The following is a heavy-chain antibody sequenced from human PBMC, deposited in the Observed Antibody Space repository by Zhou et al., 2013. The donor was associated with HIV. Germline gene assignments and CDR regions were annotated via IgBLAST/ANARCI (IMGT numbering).Heavy chain of an antibody. CDR3: ARGVPLLLDQ. V-gene: IGHV1-69*11. D-gene: IGHD2-15*01. CDR2: IIPFVATT. Sequence: QVQLVQSGAEVKRPGSSVKVSCKASGDIFRSYIISWVRQAPGQGLEWMGRIIPFVATTAYAQRFQGRVTITADESTTTVYMDLTTLTSEDTAVYYCARGVPLLLDQWGQGTLVTVSS. CDR1: GDIFRSYI. J-gene: IGHJ4*02.